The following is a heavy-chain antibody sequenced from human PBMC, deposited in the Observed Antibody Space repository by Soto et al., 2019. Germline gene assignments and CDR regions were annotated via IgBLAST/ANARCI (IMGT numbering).Heavy chain of an antibody. Sequence: QVQLVQSGAEVKKPGSSVKVSCKAPGGTFSTYAISWVRQAPGQGLEWMGGVIPIFGTPKYAQQFQGRVTSTADESTSTGYTELRSMRSEDTAVYYCARSQGGSSSLDIYYYYYYGMDVWGQGTTVTVSS. CDR1: GGTFSTYA. J-gene: IGHJ6*02. CDR3: ARSQGGSSSLDIYYYYYYGMDV. D-gene: IGHD2-15*01. CDR2: VIPIFGTP. V-gene: IGHV1-69*01.